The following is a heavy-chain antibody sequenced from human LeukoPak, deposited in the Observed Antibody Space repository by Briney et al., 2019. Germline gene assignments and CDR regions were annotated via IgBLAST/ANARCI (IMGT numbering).Heavy chain of an antibody. CDR3: ARGGVNYKIAGP. J-gene: IGHJ5*02. CDR2: IYYSGST. Sequence: SETLSLTCTVSGGSITSYYWSWIRQPPGKGLEWIGYIYYSGSTNYNPSLKSRVTISVDTSKNQFSLKLSSATAADTAVYYCARGGVNYKIAGPWGQGALVTVSS. CDR1: GGSITSYY. V-gene: IGHV4-59*01. D-gene: IGHD3-10*01.